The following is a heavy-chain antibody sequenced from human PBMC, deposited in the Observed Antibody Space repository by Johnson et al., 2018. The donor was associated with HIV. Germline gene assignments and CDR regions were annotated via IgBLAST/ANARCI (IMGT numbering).Heavy chain of an antibody. D-gene: IGHD6-6*01. V-gene: IGHV3-64*01. CDR2: ISSDGGSS. CDR1: GFTFNSYA. J-gene: IGHJ3*02. CDR3: ARDLDSSSSEDAFDI. Sequence: GGLVQPGGSLRLSCAASGFTFNSYAMHWVRQAPGKGLEYVSAISSDGGSSYSANSVKGRFTISRDNSKNSLYLQMNSLRAEDTALYYCARDLDSSSSEDAFDIWGQGTMVTVSS.